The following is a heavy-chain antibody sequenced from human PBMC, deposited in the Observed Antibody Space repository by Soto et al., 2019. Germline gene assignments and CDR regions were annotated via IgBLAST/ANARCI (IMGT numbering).Heavy chain of an antibody. CDR2: IYYSGST. Sequence: QVQLQESGPGLVKPSQTLSLTCTVSGGSISSGDYYWSWIRQPPGKGLEWIGYIYYSGSTYYHPSLNSRVTISVDTSTTQLSLKLSYVTAADTAVYYCASHDYDHDGIDVWGQGTTVTVSS. J-gene: IGHJ6*02. CDR3: ASHDYDHDGIDV. CDR1: GGSISSGDYY. V-gene: IGHV4-30-4*01.